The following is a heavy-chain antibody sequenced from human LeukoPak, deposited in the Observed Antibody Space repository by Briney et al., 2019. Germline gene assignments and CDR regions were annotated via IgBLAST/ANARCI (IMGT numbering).Heavy chain of an antibody. Sequence: GGSLRLSCAASGFTFSSYSMNWVRQAPGKGLEWVSSISTSSSYIYYADSVKGRFTISRDNAQNSLFLQMNSLRAEDTAVYYCARDYCSGTSCYAFDYWGQGTLVTVSS. D-gene: IGHD2-2*01. J-gene: IGHJ4*02. CDR1: GFTFSSYS. V-gene: IGHV3-21*01. CDR2: ISTSSSYI. CDR3: ARDYCSGTSCYAFDY.